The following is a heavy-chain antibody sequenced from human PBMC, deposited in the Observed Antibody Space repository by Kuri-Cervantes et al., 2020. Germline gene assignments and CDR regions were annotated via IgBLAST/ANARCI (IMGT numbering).Heavy chain of an antibody. CDR3: AKGGRYSDWLLTY. J-gene: IGHJ4*02. CDR1: GFTFSSYA. Sequence: GESLKISCAASGFTFSSYALNWVRQAPGKGLEWVSAISGSGYTTYYADSVKGRFTISRDNSKNMLYLQMSSLRAEDTAVYHCAKGGRYSDWLLTYWGQGTLVTVSS. V-gene: IGHV3-23*01. D-gene: IGHD3-9*01. CDR2: ISGSGYTT.